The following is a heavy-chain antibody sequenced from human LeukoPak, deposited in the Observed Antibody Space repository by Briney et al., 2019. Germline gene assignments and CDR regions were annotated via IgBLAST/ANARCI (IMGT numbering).Heavy chain of an antibody. CDR2: IYYSGST. V-gene: IGHV4-39*01. D-gene: IGHD3-10*01. Sequence: SETLSLTCTVSGGSISSSSYYWGWIRQPPGKGLEWIGSIYYSGSTYYNPSLKSRVTISVDTSKNQFSLKLSSVTAADTAVYYCARSAPGGAFDIWGQGTMVTVSS. J-gene: IGHJ3*02. CDR3: ARSAPGGAFDI. CDR1: GGSISSSSYY.